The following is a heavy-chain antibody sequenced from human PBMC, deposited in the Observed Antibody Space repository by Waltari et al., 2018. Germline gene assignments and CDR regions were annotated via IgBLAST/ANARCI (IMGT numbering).Heavy chain of an antibody. J-gene: IGHJ3*02. D-gene: IGHD3-9*01. V-gene: IGHV3-48*01. CDR3: VREIRGTGYFPDAFDI. CDR2: ISRVGTTI. CDR1: GFIFSTYS. Sequence: EEQLVESGGGLVQPGGSLRLSCAPSGFIFSTYSMNWVRQAPGKGLEWISYISRVGTTIYYADSVKGRVTISRDKAKNSLHLQMNSLRAEDTAVYYCVREIRGTGYFPDAFDIWGQGTMVSVSS.